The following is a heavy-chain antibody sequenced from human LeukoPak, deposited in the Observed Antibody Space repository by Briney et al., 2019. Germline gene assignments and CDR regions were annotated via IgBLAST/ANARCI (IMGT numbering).Heavy chain of an antibody. CDR1: GYTLTELS. CDR3: ATQDKEYGEWDY. CDR2: FDPEDGET. Sequence: ASVKVSCKVSGYTLTELSMHWVRQAPGKGLEWMGGFDPEDGETIYAQKFQGRVTMTEDTSTDTAYMELSSLRSEDTALYYCATQDKEYGEWDYWGQGTLVTVSS. J-gene: IGHJ4*02. V-gene: IGHV1-24*01. D-gene: IGHD4-17*01.